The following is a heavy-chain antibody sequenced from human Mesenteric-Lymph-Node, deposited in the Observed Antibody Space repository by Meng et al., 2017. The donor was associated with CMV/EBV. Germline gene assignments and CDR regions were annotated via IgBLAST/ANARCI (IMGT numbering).Heavy chain of an antibody. J-gene: IGHJ4*02. CDR1: GSSFSGYA. CDR3: AKRAYFDN. CDR2: ISGSDGSA. V-gene: IGHV3-23*01. Sequence: GESLKISCAASGSSFSGYAMSWVRLAPGRGLGWVSYISGSDGSAYYADSVRGRFTVSRDISKNTLYLQMNSLRAEDTAIYYCAKRAYFDNWGQGTLVTVSS.